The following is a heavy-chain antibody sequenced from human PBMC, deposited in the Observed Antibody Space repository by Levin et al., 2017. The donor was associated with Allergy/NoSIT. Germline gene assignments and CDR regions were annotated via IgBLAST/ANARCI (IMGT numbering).Heavy chain of an antibody. J-gene: IGHJ4*02. CDR3: AKDLTAMDGGYYFDY. Sequence: GESLKISCAASGFTFSSYGMHWVRQAPGKGLEWVAVISYDGSNKYYADSVKGRFTISRDNSKNTLYLQMNSLRAEDTAVYYCAKDLTAMDGGYYFDYWGQGTLVTVSS. D-gene: IGHD5-18*01. CDR2: ISYDGSNK. CDR1: GFTFSSYG. V-gene: IGHV3-30*18.